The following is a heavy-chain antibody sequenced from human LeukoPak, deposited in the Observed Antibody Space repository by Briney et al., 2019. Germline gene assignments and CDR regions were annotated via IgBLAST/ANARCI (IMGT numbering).Heavy chain of an antibody. CDR3: ARVPLIGTTGE. CDR2: INHSGST. Sequence: PSETLSLTCAVYGGSFSGYYWSWIRQPPGKGLEWIGEINHSGSTNYNPSLKSRVTISVDTSKNQFSLKLSSVTAADTAVYYCARVPLIGTTGEWGQGTLVTVSS. CDR1: GGSFSGYY. V-gene: IGHV4-34*01. D-gene: IGHD1-7*01. J-gene: IGHJ4*02.